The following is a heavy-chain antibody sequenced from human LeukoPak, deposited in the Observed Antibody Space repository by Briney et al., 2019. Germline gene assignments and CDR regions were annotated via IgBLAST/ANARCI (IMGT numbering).Heavy chain of an antibody. Sequence: ASVRVSCRTSGYTXXXXXXHXXXXXXGXGXXWMGFIXTNDGYTNYAQKFQGRITVTRDTSTNTVYMELRSLRSDDTALYYCARDSHAFASDYWGQGTLVTVSS. CDR1: GYTXXXXX. CDR3: ARDSHAFASDY. CDR2: IXTNDGYT. V-gene: IGHV1-46*01. J-gene: IGHJ4*02.